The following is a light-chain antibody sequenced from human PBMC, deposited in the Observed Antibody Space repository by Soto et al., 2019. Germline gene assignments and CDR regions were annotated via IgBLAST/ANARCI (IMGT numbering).Light chain of an antibody. J-gene: IGLJ1*01. CDR1: SSDVGGYNY. CDR3: NSYTTSTTYV. V-gene: IGLV2-14*01. Sequence: QSALTQPASVSGSTGQSITISCTGTSSDVGGYNYVSWFQQHPGKAPKLMIFEVSNRPSGVSNRFSGSKSGNTASLTISGLQADDDADYYCNSYTTSTTYVFGTGTKLTVL. CDR2: EVS.